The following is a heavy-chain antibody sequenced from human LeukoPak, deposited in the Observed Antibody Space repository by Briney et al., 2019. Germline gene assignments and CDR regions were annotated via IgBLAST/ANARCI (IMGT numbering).Heavy chain of an antibody. CDR1: GGTFSSYA. CDR3: ARDRRGWELGDY. D-gene: IGHD1-26*01. V-gene: IGHV1-69*13. Sequence: GASVKVSCKASGGTFSSYAISWVRQAPGQGLEWMGGIIPIFGTANYAQKFQGRVTITADESTSTAYMELSSLRSEDTAVYYCARDRRGWELGDYWGQGTLVTVSS. CDR2: IIPIFGTA. J-gene: IGHJ4*02.